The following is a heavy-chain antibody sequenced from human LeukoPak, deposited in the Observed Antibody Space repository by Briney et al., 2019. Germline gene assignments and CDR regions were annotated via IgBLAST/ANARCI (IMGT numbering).Heavy chain of an antibody. Sequence: GESLKISCKGSGYSFTSYWIGWVRQMPGKGLEWMGIIYPGDSDTRYSPSFQGQVTISADKSISTAYLQWSSLKASDTAMYYCARQVVYGSGSYRRTYYYYYMDVWGKGTTVTISS. V-gene: IGHV5-51*01. J-gene: IGHJ6*03. CDR1: GYSFTSYW. CDR2: IYPGDSDT. D-gene: IGHD3-10*01. CDR3: ARQVVYGSGSYRRTYYYYYMDV.